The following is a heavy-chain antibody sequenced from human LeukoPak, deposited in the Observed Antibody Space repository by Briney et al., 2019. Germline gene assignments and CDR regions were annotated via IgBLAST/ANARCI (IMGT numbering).Heavy chain of an antibody. V-gene: IGHV4-31*03. CDR2: IYYSGST. CDR3: ARERDNYDFWSRKTNYYMDV. Sequence: SQTLSLTCTVSGGSISSGGYYWSWIRQHPGKGLEWIGYIYYSGSTYYNPSLKSRVTISVDTSKNQFSLKLSSVTAADTAVYYCARERDNYDFWSRKTNYYMDVWGKGTTVTVSS. J-gene: IGHJ6*03. CDR1: GGSISSGGYY. D-gene: IGHD3-3*01.